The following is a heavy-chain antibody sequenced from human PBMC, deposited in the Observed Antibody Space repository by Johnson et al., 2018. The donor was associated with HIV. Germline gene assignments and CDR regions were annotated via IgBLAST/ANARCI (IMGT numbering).Heavy chain of an antibody. CDR3: ARDVAATMIVVGGAYDAFDI. J-gene: IGHJ3*02. CDR1: GFTVSSNY. D-gene: IGHD3-22*01. Sequence: EVQLVESGGGVVQPGRSLRLSCAASGFTVSSNYMSWVRQAPGKGLEWVSVIYSGGSTYYADSVKGRFTISRDNSKNTLYLQMNSLRAEDTAVYYCARDVAATMIVVGGAYDAFDIWGQGTMVTVSS. V-gene: IGHV3-66*01. CDR2: IYSGGST.